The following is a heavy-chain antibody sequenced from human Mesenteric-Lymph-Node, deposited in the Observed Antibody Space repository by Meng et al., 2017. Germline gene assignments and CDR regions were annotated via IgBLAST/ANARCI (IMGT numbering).Heavy chain of an antibody. D-gene: IGHD3-10*01. CDR2: IFYSGST. V-gene: IGHV4-39*07. CDR3: ARSRLWFGDRHADWFDP. J-gene: IGHJ5*02. Sequence: SETLSLTCTVSGGSISSSLYYWGWIRQPPGKGLKYIGSIFYSGSTYYNPSLKSRVTISIDMSKNQFSLKLNSVTAADTAVYYCARSRLWFGDRHADWFDPWGQGTLVTVSS. CDR1: GGSISSSLYY.